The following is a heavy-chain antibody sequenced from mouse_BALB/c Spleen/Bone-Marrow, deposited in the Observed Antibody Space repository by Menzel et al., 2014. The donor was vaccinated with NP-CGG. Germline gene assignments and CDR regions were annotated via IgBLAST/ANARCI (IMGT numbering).Heavy chain of an antibody. Sequence: EVQLVESGGGLVKPGGSLKLSCAVSGFTFSDYYMYWVRQNPEKRLEWVATINDGGSYTYYPDSVKGRFTISRDNAKNNLYLQMSSLKSEDTVMYYCARDGNFAMDYWGQGTSVTVSS. CDR2: INDGGSYT. J-gene: IGHJ4*01. CDR3: ARDGNFAMDY. V-gene: IGHV5-4*02. D-gene: IGHD2-1*01. CDR1: GFTFSDYY.